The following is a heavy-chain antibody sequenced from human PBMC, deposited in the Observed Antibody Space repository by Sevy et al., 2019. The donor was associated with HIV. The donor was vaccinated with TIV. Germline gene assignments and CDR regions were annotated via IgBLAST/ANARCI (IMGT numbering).Heavy chain of an antibody. V-gene: IGHV3-7*01. D-gene: IGHD3-3*01. J-gene: IGHJ3*02. CDR3: ASLREKKLVIIPSFAFDM. CDR2: VNWDGSEQ. CDR1: GFTFNRYW. Sequence: GGSLRLSCTASGFTFNRYWMSWVRQTPGKELEWVANVNWDGSEQYYVNSLKGRFTISRDNAKNSLYLQMNSLRAEDTAVYYCASLREKKLVIIPSFAFDMWGQGTLVTVSS.